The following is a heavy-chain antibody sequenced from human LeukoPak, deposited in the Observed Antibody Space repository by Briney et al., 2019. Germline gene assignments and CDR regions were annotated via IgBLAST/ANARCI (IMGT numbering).Heavy chain of an antibody. D-gene: IGHD2-2*02. Sequence: GSLRLSCAASGFTFSAYSMNWVRQAPGKGLEWVSSISPSGSYIYSADSVKGRFTISRDNAKNSLYLQMNSLRAEDTAVYYCTAQLLYEHNFDYWGQGTLVTVSS. CDR1: GFTFSAYS. CDR3: TAQLLYEHNFDY. V-gene: IGHV3-21*03. J-gene: IGHJ4*02. CDR2: ISPSGSYI.